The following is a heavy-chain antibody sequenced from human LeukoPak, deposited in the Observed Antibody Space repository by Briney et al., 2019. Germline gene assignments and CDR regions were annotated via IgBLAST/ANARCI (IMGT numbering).Heavy chain of an antibody. CDR1: GFTFSSYA. J-gene: IGHJ4*02. CDR3: AKGRYSDYTYFDY. CDR2: ISGSGGST. Sequence: PGGSLRLSCAASGFTFSSYAMSWVRQAPGKGLEWVSAISGSGGSTYYADSVKGRFTISRDNSKNMLYLQMNSLSAEDTAVYYCAKGRYSDYTYFDYWGQGTLVTVSS. D-gene: IGHD4-11*01. V-gene: IGHV3-23*01.